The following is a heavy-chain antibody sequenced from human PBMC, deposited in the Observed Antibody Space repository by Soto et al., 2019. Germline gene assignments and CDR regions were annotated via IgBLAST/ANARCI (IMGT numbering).Heavy chain of an antibody. D-gene: IGHD2-15*01. CDR3: ARDLGGWPDY. CDR2: IIPIFGTA. V-gene: IGHV1-69*13. CDR1: GGTFSSYA. J-gene: IGHJ4*02. Sequence: SVKVSCKASGGTFSSYAISWVRQAPGQGLEWMGGIIPIFGTANYAQKFQGRVTITADESASTAYMKLSSLRSEDTAVYYCARDLGGWPDYWGQGTLVTVSS.